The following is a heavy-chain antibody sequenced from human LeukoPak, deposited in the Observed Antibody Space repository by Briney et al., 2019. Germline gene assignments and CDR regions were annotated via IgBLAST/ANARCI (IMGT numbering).Heavy chain of an antibody. V-gene: IGHV1-2*02. Sequence: ASVKVSCKASGYTFTDYSMHWVRQAPGQGLEWMGWIDPNSGGTNYAQNFQGRVTMTRDTSISTAYMELSRLRSDDTAVYYCARHSPKGLQFFDYWGQGTLVTVSS. CDR2: IDPNSGGT. CDR1: GYTFTDYS. CDR3: ARHSPKGLQFFDY. D-gene: IGHD5-24*01. J-gene: IGHJ4*02.